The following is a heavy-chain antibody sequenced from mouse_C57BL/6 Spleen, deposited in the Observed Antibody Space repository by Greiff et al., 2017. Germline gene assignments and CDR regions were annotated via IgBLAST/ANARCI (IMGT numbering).Heavy chain of an antibody. CDR3: ARSPYYGYDAGFDY. CDR2: IDPSDSYT. CDR1: GYTFTSYW. Sequence: VQLQQPGAELVMPGASVKLSCKASGYTFTSYWMHWVKPRPGQGLEWIGEIDPSDSYTNYNQKFKGKSTLTVDKSSSTAYMQLSSLTSEDSAVYYCARSPYYGYDAGFDYWGQGTTLTVSS. D-gene: IGHD2-9*01. V-gene: IGHV1-69*01. J-gene: IGHJ2*01.